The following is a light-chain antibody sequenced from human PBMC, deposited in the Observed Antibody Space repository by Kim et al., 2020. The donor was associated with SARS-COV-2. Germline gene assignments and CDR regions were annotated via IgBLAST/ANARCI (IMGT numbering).Light chain of an antibody. CDR3: QQYDRPPYS. J-gene: IGKJ2*03. CDR1: QCGAPNH. V-gene: IGKV3-20*01. CDR2: GTS. Sequence: SPGGGTTLSCWASQCGAPNHLGWFQQKPGQAPKRLNYGTSKRGTGIPDRFSASESGADFTLTINRLEPEDVAVYFCQQYDRPPYSFGQETKLEI.